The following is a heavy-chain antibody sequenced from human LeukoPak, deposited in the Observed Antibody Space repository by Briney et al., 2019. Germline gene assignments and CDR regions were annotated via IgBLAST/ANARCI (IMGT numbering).Heavy chain of an antibody. J-gene: IGHJ4*02. D-gene: IGHD5-24*01. Sequence: SETLSLTCTVSGGSISSSRDYWAWIRQPPGKGLEWIANIYYSGSTYYSPSLKSRVTISVDTSKNQFSLKLSSVTAADTAVYYCASGPVEMATTFDYWGQGTLVTVSS. CDR1: GGSISSSRDY. V-gene: IGHV4-39*07. CDR3: ASGPVEMATTFDY. CDR2: IYYSGST.